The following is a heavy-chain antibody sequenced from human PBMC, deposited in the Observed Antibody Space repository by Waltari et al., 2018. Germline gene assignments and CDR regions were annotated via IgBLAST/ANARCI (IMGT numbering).Heavy chain of an antibody. D-gene: IGHD2-15*01. V-gene: IGHV4-30-4*08. CDR3: ARRYCSGGSCYGMGAFDI. J-gene: IGHJ3*02. CDR2: IYYSGST. CDR1: GGSISSGDYY. Sequence: QVQLQESGPGLVKPSQTLSLTCTVSGGSISSGDYYWSWIRQPPGKGLEWIGYIYYSGSTYHNPSLKSRVTIAVDTSKNQFSLKLSSVTAADTAVYYCARRYCSGGSCYGMGAFDIWGQGTMVTVSS.